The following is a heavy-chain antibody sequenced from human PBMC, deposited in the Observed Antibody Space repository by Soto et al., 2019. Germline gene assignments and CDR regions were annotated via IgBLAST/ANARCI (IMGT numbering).Heavy chain of an antibody. Sequence: GESLKISCKGSGYSFTSYWIGWVRQMPGKGLEWMGIIYPGDSDTRYSPSFQGQVTISADKSISTAYLQWSSLKASDTAMYYCARHIETGYDFCSGNGDEWGQGTMVTVS. J-gene: IGHJ4*02. D-gene: IGHD3-3*01. CDR2: IYPGDSDT. CDR3: ARHIETGYDFCSGNGDE. V-gene: IGHV5-51*01. CDR1: GYSFTSYW.